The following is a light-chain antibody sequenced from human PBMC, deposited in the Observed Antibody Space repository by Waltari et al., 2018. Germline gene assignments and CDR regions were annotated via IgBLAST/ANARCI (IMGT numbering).Light chain of an antibody. V-gene: IGKV1-12*01. J-gene: IGKJ5*01. CDR3: QQGDGFHPIT. Sequence: DIQMTQSPSSVSASVGDRVTIHCRASQDIRSWLAWYQQKPGQAPRLLIYAVSILHSGVPSRFSGSGSGTDFTLTITSLQPEDFAIYYCQQGDGFHPITFGQGTRLE. CDR1: QDIRSW. CDR2: AVS.